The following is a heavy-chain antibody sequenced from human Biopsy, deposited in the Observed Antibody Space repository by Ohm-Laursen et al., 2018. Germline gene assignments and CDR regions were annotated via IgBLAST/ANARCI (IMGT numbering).Heavy chain of an antibody. CDR2: ISASGNHI. CDR3: ARDGEAKYCKHGVCPSDF. Sequence: SLRLSCTASGVTFSGFSMNWVRQAPGKGLEWVSSISASGNHIYYTDPVKGRFTVSRDNGKNSVYLQMNSLRVEDTAVYYCARDGEAKYCKHGVCPSDFWGQGTLVTVSS. V-gene: IGHV3-21*01. J-gene: IGHJ4*02. D-gene: IGHD2-8*01. CDR1: GVTFSGFS.